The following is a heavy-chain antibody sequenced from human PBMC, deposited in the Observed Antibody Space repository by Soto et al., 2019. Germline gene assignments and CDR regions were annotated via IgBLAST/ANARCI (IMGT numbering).Heavy chain of an antibody. CDR1: GGSISSYY. J-gene: IGHJ3*02. Sequence: SETLSLTCTVSGGSISSYYWSWIRQPPGKGLEWIGYIYYSGSTNYNPSLKSRVTISVDTSKNQFSLKLSSVTAADTAVYYCARVLGAYSYGYRHDAFDIWGQGTMVIVSS. V-gene: IGHV4-59*01. CDR3: ARVLGAYSYGYRHDAFDI. D-gene: IGHD5-18*01. CDR2: IYYSGST.